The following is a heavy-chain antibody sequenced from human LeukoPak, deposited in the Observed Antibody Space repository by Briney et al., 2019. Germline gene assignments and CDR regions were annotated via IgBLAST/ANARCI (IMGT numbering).Heavy chain of an antibody. D-gene: IGHD2-21*02. CDR1: GFTFSSYA. CDR3: AKGYDVVVTAILFDY. Sequence: GGSLRLSCAASGFTFSSYAMSWVRQAPGKGLEWVSVISGSGGSRNDADSVKGRFTISRDNSKNTLYLQMNSLRAEDTAVFYCAKGYDVVVTAILFDYWGQGTLVTVSS. CDR2: ISGSGGSR. V-gene: IGHV3-23*01. J-gene: IGHJ4*02.